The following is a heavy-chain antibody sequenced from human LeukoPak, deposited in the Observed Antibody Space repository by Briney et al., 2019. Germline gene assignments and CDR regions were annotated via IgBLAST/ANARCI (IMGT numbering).Heavy chain of an antibody. CDR3: ASCIVATSRLDY. CDR2: IYYSGST. J-gene: IGHJ4*02. CDR1: GGSISSGGYY. D-gene: IGHD5-12*01. Sequence: PSQTLSLTCTVSGGSISSGGYYWSWIRQHPGKGLEWIGYIYYSGSTYYNPSLKSRVTISVDTSKNQFSLKLSSVTAADTAVYYCASCIVATSRLDYWGQGTLVTVSS. V-gene: IGHV4-30-4*08.